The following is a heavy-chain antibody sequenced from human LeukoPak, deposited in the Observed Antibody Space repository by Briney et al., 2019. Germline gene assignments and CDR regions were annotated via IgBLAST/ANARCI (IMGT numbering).Heavy chain of an antibody. V-gene: IGHV3-9*01. CDR3: AKDDRAYCGGDCYSSAFDI. CDR1: GFTFDDYA. D-gene: IGHD2-21*02. CDR2: ISWNSGSI. J-gene: IGHJ3*02. Sequence: GRSLRLSCAASGFTFDDYAMHWVRQAPGKGLEWVSGISWNSGSIGYADSVKGRFTISRDNAKNSLYLQMNSLRAEDTALYYCAKDDRAYCGGDCYSSAFDIWGQGTMVTVSS.